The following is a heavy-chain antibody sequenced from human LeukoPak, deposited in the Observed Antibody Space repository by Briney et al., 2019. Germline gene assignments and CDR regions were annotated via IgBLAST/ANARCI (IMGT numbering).Heavy chain of an antibody. Sequence: GSVKGQLTISRVDAKNALYLQMNSLRAEDTAVYYCASGSSWHGYYYYYMNVWGKGTTVTVSS. J-gene: IGHJ6*03. CDR3: ASGSSWHGYYYYYMNV. V-gene: IGHV3-13*03. D-gene: IGHD6-13*01.